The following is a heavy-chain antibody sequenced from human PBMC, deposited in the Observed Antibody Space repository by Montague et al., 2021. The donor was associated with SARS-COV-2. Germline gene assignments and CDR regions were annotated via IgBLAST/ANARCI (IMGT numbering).Heavy chain of an antibody. Sequence: SETLSLTCTVSGGSITNNIDYWAWIRQPSGKGLEWIGSIYYTGNTYYNPSLKSRVTISVVTSKNHFTLKLSSVTAAETAVYYCARLKRYFDSSGSPSAFDXWGQGTKVTVSS. D-gene: IGHD3-22*01. CDR1: GGSITNNIDY. V-gene: IGHV4-39*02. CDR3: ARLKRYFDSSGSPSAFDX. J-gene: IGHJ3*01. CDR2: IYYTGNT.